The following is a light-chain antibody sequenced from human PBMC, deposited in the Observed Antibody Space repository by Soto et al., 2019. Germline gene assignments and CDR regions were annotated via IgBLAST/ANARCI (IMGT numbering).Light chain of an antibody. CDR1: QSVSTNY. CDR3: QQYGDFNSPRYS. J-gene: IGKJ2*03. Sequence: EIVLTQSPGTLSLSPGDRVTLSCRASQSVSTNYFSWYQQKPGQAPRLLIYRTSRRAVGIPDRFSGSGSGTDFTLTISRLAPEDFAMYYCQQYGDFNSPRYSFGQGTRLEI. V-gene: IGKV3-20*01. CDR2: RTS.